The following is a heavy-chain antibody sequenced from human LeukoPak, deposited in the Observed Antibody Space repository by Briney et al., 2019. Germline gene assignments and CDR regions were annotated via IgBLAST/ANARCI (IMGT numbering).Heavy chain of an antibody. V-gene: IGHV3-48*04. D-gene: IGHD6-19*01. J-gene: IGHJ4*02. CDR3: ARSSGWDYFDY. Sequence: GGSLRLSCAASGFTFSSYSMNWVRQAPGKGLEWVSSISSSSSTVYYADSVKGRFSISRDNAKNSLYLQMNSLRAEDTAVYYCARSSGWDYFDYWGQGTLVTVSS. CDR2: ISSSSSTV. CDR1: GFTFSSYS.